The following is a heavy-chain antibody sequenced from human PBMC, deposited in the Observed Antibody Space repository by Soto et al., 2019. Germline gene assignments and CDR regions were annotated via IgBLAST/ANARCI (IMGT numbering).Heavy chain of an antibody. CDR2: IYYSGST. V-gene: IGHV4-31*03. D-gene: IGHD5-18*01. CDR1: GGSISSGGYY. J-gene: IGHJ4*02. Sequence: SETLSLTCTVSGGSISSGGYYWSWIRQHPGKGLEWIGYIYYSGSTYYNPSLKSRVTISVDKSKNQFSLKLSSVTAADMAVYYCAKGSDTTMAPIDYWGQGTLVTVSS. CDR3: AKGSDTTMAPIDY.